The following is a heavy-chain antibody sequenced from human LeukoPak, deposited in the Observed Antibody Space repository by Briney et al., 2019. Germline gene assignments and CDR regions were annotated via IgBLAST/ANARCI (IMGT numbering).Heavy chain of an antibody. D-gene: IGHD3-16*02. CDR1: GGSINNSPYY. CDR2: ISDRGDT. CDR3: ARKNRDYVWGSYRYGYWFDP. V-gene: IGHV4-39*01. J-gene: IGHJ5*02. Sequence: TSETLSLTCTVSGGSINNSPYYWAWIRQPPGRGLEWIGSISDRGDTYHNPSLKSRVTISVDTSKNQFSLKLSSVTAADTAVYYCARKNRDYVWGSYRYGYWFDPWGQGTLVTVSS.